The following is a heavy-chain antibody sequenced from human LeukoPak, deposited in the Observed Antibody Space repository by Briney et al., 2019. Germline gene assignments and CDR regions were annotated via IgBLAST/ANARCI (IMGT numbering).Heavy chain of an antibody. D-gene: IGHD1-26*01. V-gene: IGHV3-48*01. CDR1: GFTFSSYS. CDR2: ISSSSSTI. CDR3: ARASSWELYPDYFDY. J-gene: IGHJ4*02. Sequence: GGSLRLSCAASGFTFSSYSMNWVRQAPGKGLEWVSYISSSSSTIYYADSVKGRFTTSRDNAKNSLCLQMNSLRAEDTAVYYCARASSWELYPDYFDYWGQGTLVTVSS.